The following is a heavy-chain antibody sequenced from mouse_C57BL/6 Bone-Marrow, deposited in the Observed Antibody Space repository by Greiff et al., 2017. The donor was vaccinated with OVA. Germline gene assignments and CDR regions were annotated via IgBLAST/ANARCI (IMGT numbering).Heavy chain of an antibody. CDR2: ISSGGSYT. CDR3: GRGKAMDG. CDR1: GFTFSSYG. Sequence: EVKLMESGGDLVKPGGSLKLSCAASGFTFSSYGMSWVRQTPDKRLEWVATISSGGSYTYYPDSVKGRFTISRDNATNTLYLQLSSLKSEDTARYYCGRGKAMDGWGQGTSVTVSS. J-gene: IGHJ4*01. V-gene: IGHV5-6*01.